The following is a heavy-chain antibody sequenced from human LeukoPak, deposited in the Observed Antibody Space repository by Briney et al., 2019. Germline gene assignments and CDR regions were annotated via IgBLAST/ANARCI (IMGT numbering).Heavy chain of an antibody. J-gene: IGHJ4*02. CDR1: GFTFSTYW. Sequence: GGSLRLSCAASGFTFSTYWMSWVRQAPGKGPEWVANIKQDGSEKYYADSVRGRFTLSRDNAKNSLYMQMNSLRAEDTAVHYCARYSSSSTYFDYWGQGTLVTVSS. V-gene: IGHV3-7*05. D-gene: IGHD6-6*01. CDR2: IKQDGSEK. CDR3: ARYSSSSTYFDY.